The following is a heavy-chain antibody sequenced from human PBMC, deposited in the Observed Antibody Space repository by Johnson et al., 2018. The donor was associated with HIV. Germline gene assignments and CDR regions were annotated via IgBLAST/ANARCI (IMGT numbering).Heavy chain of an antibody. CDR3: TTDRGGEIAVAGPDAFDI. CDR1: GFTFSNAW. CDR2: IKSKTDGGTT. D-gene: IGHD6-19*01. J-gene: IGHJ3*02. V-gene: IGHV3-15*01. Sequence: VQLVESGGGLVKPGGSLRLSCAASGFTFSNAWMSWVRQAPGKGLEWVGRIKSKTDGGTTDYAAPVKGRFTISRDDSKNTLYLQMNSLKTDDTAVYYCTTDRGGEIAVAGPDAFDIWGQGTMVTVSS.